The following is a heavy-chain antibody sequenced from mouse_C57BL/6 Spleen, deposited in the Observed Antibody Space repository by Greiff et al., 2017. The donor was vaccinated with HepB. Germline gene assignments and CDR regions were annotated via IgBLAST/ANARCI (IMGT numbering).Heavy chain of an antibody. Sequence: EVQGVESGGDLVKPGGSLKLSCAASGFTFSSYGMSWVRQTPDKRLEWVATISSGGSYTYYPDSVKGRFTISRDNAKNTLYLQMSSLKSEDTAMYYCARSGATVVSWYFDVWGTGTTVTVSS. J-gene: IGHJ1*03. CDR3: ARSGATVVSWYFDV. V-gene: IGHV5-6*01. D-gene: IGHD1-1*01. CDR2: ISSGGSYT. CDR1: GFTFSSYG.